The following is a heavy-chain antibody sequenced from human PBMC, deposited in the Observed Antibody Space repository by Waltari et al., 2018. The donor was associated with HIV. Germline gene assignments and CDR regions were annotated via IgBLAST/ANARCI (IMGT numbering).Heavy chain of an antibody. D-gene: IGHD2-15*01. V-gene: IGHV4-34*01. Sequence: QVQLQQWGAGLLKPSETLSLTCAVYGGSFSGYYWIWIRQPPGKGLEWIGEINHSGSTNYNPSLKSRVTISVDTSKNQFSLKLSSVTAADTAVYYCARGEGPGIVAQGEYYFDYWGQGTLVTVSS. CDR3: ARGEGPGIVAQGEYYFDY. J-gene: IGHJ4*02. CDR1: GGSFSGYY. CDR2: INHSGST.